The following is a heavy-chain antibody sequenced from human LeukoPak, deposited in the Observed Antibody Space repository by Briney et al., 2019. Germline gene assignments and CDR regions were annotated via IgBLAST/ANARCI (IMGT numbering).Heavy chain of an antibody. CDR2: IIPIFGTA. Sequence: SVKVSCKASGGTFSSYAISWVRQAPGQGLEWMGGIIPIFGTANYAQKFQGRVTITTDESTSTVYMELSSLRSEDTAIYYCARDPGLVVVPAATFDYWGQGTLVTVSS. J-gene: IGHJ4*02. CDR3: ARDPGLVVVPAATFDY. V-gene: IGHV1-69*05. CDR1: GGTFSSYA. D-gene: IGHD2-2*01.